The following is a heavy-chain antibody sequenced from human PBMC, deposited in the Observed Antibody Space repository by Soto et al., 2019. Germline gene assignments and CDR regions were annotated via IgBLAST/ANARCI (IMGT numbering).Heavy chain of an antibody. V-gene: IGHV3-74*01. CDR3: SRGFPGDYSNYVFA. CDR2: INSDGSST. D-gene: IGHD4-4*01. CDR1: GFTFSNYW. J-gene: IGHJ5*02. Sequence: GGSLRLSCAASGFTFSNYWMHWVRQTPGKGLVWVSRINSDGSSTSYADSVKGRFTISRDNAKNTLFLQMNSLTAEDTAVYYCSRGFPGDYSNYVFAWGQGTLVTVSS.